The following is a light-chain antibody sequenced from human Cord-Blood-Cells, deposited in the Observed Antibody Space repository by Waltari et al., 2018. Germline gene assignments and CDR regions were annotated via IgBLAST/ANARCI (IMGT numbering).Light chain of an antibody. V-gene: IGLV2-23*02. Sequence: SALTQPASVSGSPGQSITIPCTGTSSVVGSYNLVSWYQQHPGKAPKLMIYEVSKRPSGVSNRFSGSKSGNTACLTSAGLQAEDEADYYCCSYAGSSTLVFGGGTKLTVL. CDR1: SSVVGSYNL. J-gene: IGLJ2*01. CDR2: EVS. CDR3: CSYAGSSTLV.